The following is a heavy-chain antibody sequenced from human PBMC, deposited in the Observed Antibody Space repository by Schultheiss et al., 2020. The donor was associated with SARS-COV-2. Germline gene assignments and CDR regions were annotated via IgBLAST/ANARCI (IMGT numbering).Heavy chain of an antibody. V-gene: IGHV4-34*01. CDR1: GGSFSGYY. CDR3: ARAPRAYYYYYMDV. Sequence: SENLSLTCAVYGGSFSGYYWSWIRQPPGKGLEWIGEINHSGSTNYNPSLKSRVTISVDTSKNQFSLKLSSVTAADTAVYYCARAPRAYYYYYMDVWGKGTTVTVSS. CDR2: INHSGST. J-gene: IGHJ6*03.